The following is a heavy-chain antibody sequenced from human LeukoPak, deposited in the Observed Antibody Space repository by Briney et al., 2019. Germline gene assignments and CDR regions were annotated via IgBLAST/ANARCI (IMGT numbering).Heavy chain of an antibody. J-gene: IGHJ4*02. D-gene: IGHD4-17*01. V-gene: IGHV4-59*08. CDR1: GGSLTTHY. Sequence: SETLSLTCTVSGGSLTTHYWAWLRQPPGKGLEWIGFVSKTGDTNSNPSLKSRVTISVDTSKNTFSLQLSSLTAADTAVYYCARRGADDYGDYGFDYWGQGTLVTVSS. CDR3: ARRGADDYGDYGFDY. CDR2: VSKTGDT.